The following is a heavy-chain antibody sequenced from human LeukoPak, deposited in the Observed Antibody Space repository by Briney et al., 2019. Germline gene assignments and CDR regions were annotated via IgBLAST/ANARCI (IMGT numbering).Heavy chain of an antibody. CDR2: ISDSGDLT. J-gene: IGHJ5*02. Sequence: GGSLRLSCAASGFTFSAYALSWVRQAPGKGLEWVSFISDSGDLTYYADSVRGRFTISRDNWNTLFLQMDSLRAEDTAVYYCTNDNLSWGPGTLVTVSS. CDR1: GFTFSAYA. CDR3: TNDNLS. V-gene: IGHV3-23*01.